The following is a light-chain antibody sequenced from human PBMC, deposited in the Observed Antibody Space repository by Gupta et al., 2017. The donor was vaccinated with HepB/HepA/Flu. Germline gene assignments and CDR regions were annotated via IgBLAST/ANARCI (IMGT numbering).Light chain of an antibody. V-gene: IGKV3-11*01. J-gene: IGKJ4*01. CDR2: YTS. CDR3: QQRNNWPPT. CDR1: HSITSF. Sequence: EIVLTQSPATLSLSPGDRATLSCRASHSITSFLAWYQQRPGLAPRLLIYYTSKRAADTPGRFTGSGSGTDFTLTISSLEPEDSAIYYCQQRNNWPPTFGGGTKVEIK.